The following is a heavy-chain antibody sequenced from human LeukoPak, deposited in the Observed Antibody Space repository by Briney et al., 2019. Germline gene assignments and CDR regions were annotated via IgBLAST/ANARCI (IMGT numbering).Heavy chain of an antibody. D-gene: IGHD6-13*01. J-gene: IGHJ4*02. CDR1: GFTFSSYA. Sequence: GGSVRLSCAASGFTFSSYAMHWVRQAPGKGLEWVAVISYDGGNRYYADSVKGRFTVSRDSSKNTLYLQMNSLIPEDTAVYYCARDKVAAGTFSDYWGQGTLVTVSS. CDR2: ISYDGGNR. V-gene: IGHV3-30-3*01. CDR3: ARDKVAAGTFSDY.